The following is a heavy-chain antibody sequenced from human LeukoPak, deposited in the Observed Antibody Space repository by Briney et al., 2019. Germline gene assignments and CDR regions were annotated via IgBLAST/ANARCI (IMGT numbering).Heavy chain of an antibody. CDR1: GGSISSSSYY. CDR3: ARRNYYYYGMDV. J-gene: IGHJ6*02. CDR2: IYYSGST. V-gene: IGHV4-39*01. Sequence: PSETLSLTCTVSGGSISSSSYYWGWIRQPPGKGLEWIGSIYYSGSTYYNPSLKSRVTISVDTSKNQFSLKLSSVTAADTAVYYCARRNYYYYGMDVWGQGTTVTASS.